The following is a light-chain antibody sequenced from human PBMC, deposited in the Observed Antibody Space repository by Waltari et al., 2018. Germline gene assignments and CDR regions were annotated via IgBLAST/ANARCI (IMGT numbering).Light chain of an antibody. CDR3: QVWDSSTVV. CDR1: HIGRKT. V-gene: IGLV3-9*01. Sequence: SYDLTQPLSVSVALGPTARITCGESHIGRKTVHWYQEKPGLAPVLVIYRDNQRPSGIADRFSGSNSGNMATLTITTAQVGDEADYYCQVWDSSTVVFGAGTKLTVL. CDR2: RDN. J-gene: IGLJ3*02.